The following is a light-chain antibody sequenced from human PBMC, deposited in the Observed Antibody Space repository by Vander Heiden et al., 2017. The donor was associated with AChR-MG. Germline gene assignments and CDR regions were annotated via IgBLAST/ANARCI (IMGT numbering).Light chain of an antibody. Sequence: EIVFTQSPATLSLSPEEKSTLACRASQSISRHLAWYHQRQGQAPRLLIYDSSNRATGIPARFSGSGSATDFSLSISSLEPEDSAVYYCQQRSTWPLTFGGGTKVEIK. CDR1: QSISRH. CDR3: QQRSTWPLT. CDR2: DSS. V-gene: IGKV3-11*01. J-gene: IGKJ4*01.